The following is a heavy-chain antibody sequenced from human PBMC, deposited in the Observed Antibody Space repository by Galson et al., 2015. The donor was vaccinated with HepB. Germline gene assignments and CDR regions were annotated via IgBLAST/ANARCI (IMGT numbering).Heavy chain of an antibody. Sequence: SLRLSCAASGFIFSNYWMRWVRQTPGKGPVWISRINTDGTFLSYADSVKGRFTISRDNAKHTLYLQMNSLRAEDTAVYYCARVARYCGGASCYGWFDPWGQGTQVTVSS. J-gene: IGHJ5*02. D-gene: IGHD2-2*01. CDR3: ARVARYCGGASCYGWFDP. CDR2: INTDGTFL. V-gene: IGHV3-74*01. CDR1: GFIFSNYW.